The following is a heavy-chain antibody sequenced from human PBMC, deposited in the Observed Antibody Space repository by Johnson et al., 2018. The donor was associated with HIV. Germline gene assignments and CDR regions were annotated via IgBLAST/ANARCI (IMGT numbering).Heavy chain of an antibody. Sequence: QVQLVESGGGVVQPGGSLRLSCAASGFTFSSYGMHWVRQAPGKGLEWVAVIAYDGSNRYYADSVKGRFTISRDNSKNTLYLQMNSLRAEDTAVYYCARAYSYGAFDIWGQGTMVTVSS. V-gene: IGHV3-30*19. CDR1: GFTFSSYG. D-gene: IGHD5-18*01. J-gene: IGHJ3*02. CDR3: ARAYSYGAFDI. CDR2: IAYDGSNR.